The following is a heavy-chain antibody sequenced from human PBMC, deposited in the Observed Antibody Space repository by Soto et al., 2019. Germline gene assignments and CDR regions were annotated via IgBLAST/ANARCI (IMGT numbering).Heavy chain of an antibody. Sequence: PSETLSLTCTVSGGSISSGGYYWSWIRQHPGKGLEWIGYIYHSGSTYYNPSLKSRVTISADRSKNQFSLKLSSVTAADTAVYYCARAGDIVLIPSPGVFDPWGQGTLVTVSS. CDR2: IYHSGST. J-gene: IGHJ5*02. CDR1: GGSISSGGYY. D-gene: IGHD2-8*01. CDR3: ARAGDIVLIPSPGVFDP. V-gene: IGHV4-30-2*01.